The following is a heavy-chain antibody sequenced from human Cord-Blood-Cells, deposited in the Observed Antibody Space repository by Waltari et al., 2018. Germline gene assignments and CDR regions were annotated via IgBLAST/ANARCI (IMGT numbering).Heavy chain of an antibody. V-gene: IGHV4-39*01. J-gene: IGHJ4*02. CDR3: ARLGDSSSWPVPFDY. Sequence: QLQLQESGPGLVKPSETLSLTCTVSGGSISSSSYYWGWIRQPPGKGLEWIGSIYYRGRTYYNPSLKSRVTISVDTSKNQFSLKLSSVTAADTAVYYCARLGDSSSWPVPFDYWGQGTLVTVSS. CDR2: IYYRGRT. CDR1: GGSISSSSYY. D-gene: IGHD6-13*01.